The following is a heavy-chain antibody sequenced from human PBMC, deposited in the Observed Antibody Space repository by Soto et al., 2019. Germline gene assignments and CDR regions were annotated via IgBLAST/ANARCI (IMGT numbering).Heavy chain of an antibody. CDR1: GFTFTNSA. V-gene: IGHV1-58*01. CDR2: IVVGSDNT. Sequence: QMPLVQSGPEVKRPGTSVKVSCKASGFTFTNSAVQWVRQARGQRLEWIGWIVVGSDNTNYTQKFQERVTFTRDMSTSTAYMELSSLRSEDSAVYYCAADVYDATDVNDLGVYWGQGTLVTVSS. D-gene: IGHD3-22*01. J-gene: IGHJ4*02. CDR3: AADVYDATDVNDLGVY.